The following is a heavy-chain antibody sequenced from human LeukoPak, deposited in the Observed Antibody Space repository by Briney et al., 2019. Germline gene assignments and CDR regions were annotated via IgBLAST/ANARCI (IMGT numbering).Heavy chain of an antibody. Sequence: SETLSLTCTVSGGSISNYYWSWIRQPPGKGLEWIGYIYYSGSTNYNPSLKSRVTISVDTSKNQFSLKLSSVTAADTAVYYCARERWFDIWGQGTMVTVSS. CDR1: GGSISNYY. J-gene: IGHJ3*02. V-gene: IGHV4-59*01. D-gene: IGHD4-23*01. CDR2: IYYSGST. CDR3: ARERWFDI.